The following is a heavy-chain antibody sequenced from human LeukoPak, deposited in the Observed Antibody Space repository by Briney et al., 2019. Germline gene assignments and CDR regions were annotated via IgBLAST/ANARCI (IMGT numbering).Heavy chain of an antibody. Sequence: GGSLRLSCAASGFTFSTYGMSWVRQAPGKGLEWVSSISGSGGRTYFADSVKGRFTISRDNSKNTLYLQMNSLRAEDTAVYYCAKSGYNRFDYWGQGTLVTVSS. D-gene: IGHD5-24*01. CDR2: ISGSGGRT. V-gene: IGHV3-23*01. CDR1: GFTFSTYG. J-gene: IGHJ4*02. CDR3: AKSGYNRFDY.